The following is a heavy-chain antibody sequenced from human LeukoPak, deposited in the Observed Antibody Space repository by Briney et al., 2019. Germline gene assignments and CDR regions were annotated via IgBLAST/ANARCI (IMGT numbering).Heavy chain of an antibody. Sequence: GGSLRLSCAASGFTVSNNFMSWVRQAPGKGPESVSIIYSGGDTDYADSMKGRFAISRQNSQTTLYLQMNSLRIEDTAVYYCVKGTPGSRSVWGQGTLVTVSS. J-gene: IGHJ4*02. CDR1: GFTVSNNF. CDR2: IYSGGDT. CDR3: VKGTPGSRSV. V-gene: IGHV3-53*04. D-gene: IGHD1-26*01.